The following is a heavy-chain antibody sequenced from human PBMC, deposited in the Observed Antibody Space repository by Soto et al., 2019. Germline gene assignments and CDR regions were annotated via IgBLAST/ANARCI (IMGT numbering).Heavy chain of an antibody. CDR3: ARAIGIPNWFDP. Sequence: SETLSLTCTVSGGSISSYYWSWIRQPPGKGPEWIGYIYYSGSTNYNPSLKSRVTISVDTSKNQFSLKLSSVTAADTAVYYCARAIGIPNWFDPWGQGTLVTVSS. V-gene: IGHV4-59*01. D-gene: IGHD1-26*01. J-gene: IGHJ5*02. CDR2: IYYSGST. CDR1: GGSISSYY.